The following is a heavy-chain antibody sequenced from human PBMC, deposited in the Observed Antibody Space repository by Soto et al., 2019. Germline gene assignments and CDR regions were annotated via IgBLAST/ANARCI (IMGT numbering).Heavy chain of an antibody. CDR2: ISGSGGST. CDR1: GFTFSSYA. D-gene: IGHD3-9*01. V-gene: IGHV3-23*01. Sequence: GGSLRLSCAASGFTFSSYAMSWVRQAPGKGLEWVSAISGSGGSTYYADSVKGRFTISRDNSKNTLYLQMKSLGAEETAVYYCAKVEIEDTWGEDYDILTGYPLFDYWGQGTLVTVSS. J-gene: IGHJ4*02. CDR3: AKVEIEDTWGEDYDILTGYPLFDY.